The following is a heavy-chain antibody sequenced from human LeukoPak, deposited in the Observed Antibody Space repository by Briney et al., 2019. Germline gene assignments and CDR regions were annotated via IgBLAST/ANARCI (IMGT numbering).Heavy chain of an antibody. CDR3: ARDPTLYCSGGSCYSRNWFDP. V-gene: IGHV1-69*06. CDR2: IIPIFGTA. J-gene: IGHJ5*02. D-gene: IGHD2-15*01. Sequence: GSSVKVSCKASGGTFSSYAISWVRQAPGQGLEWMGGIIPIFGTANYAQKFQGRVTITADKSTSTAYMELSSLRSEDTAVYYCARDPTLYCSGGSCYSRNWFDPWGQGTLVTVSS. CDR1: GGTFSSYA.